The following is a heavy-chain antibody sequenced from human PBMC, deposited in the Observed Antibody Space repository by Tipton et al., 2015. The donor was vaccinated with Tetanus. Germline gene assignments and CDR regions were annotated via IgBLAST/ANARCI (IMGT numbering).Heavy chain of an antibody. CDR1: GFTFSSYW. V-gene: IGHV3-7*01. CDR3: ARSTGFDY. CDR2: IKQDGSEK. D-gene: IGHD2-8*02. Sequence: LSLTCAASGFTFSSYWMSWVRQAPGKGLEWVANIKQDGSEKYYVDSVKGRFTISRDNAKNSLYLQMNSLRAEDTAAYFCARSTGFDYWGQGTLVTVSS. J-gene: IGHJ4*02.